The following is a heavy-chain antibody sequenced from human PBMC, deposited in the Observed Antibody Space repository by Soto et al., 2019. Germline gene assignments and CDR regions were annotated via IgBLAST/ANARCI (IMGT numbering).Heavy chain of an antibody. Sequence: QVQLVQSGAEVKKPGASVKVSCKASGYTFTGYFMHWVRQAPGQGLEWMGWINPNSGGTNYAQKFQGWVTITRDTSISTAYMELSRLRSDDTAVYYCARVASNYYDSSGYYFDYWGQGTLVTVSS. V-gene: IGHV1-2*04. CDR3: ARVASNYYDSSGYYFDY. D-gene: IGHD3-22*01. CDR2: INPNSGGT. J-gene: IGHJ4*02. CDR1: GYTFTGYF.